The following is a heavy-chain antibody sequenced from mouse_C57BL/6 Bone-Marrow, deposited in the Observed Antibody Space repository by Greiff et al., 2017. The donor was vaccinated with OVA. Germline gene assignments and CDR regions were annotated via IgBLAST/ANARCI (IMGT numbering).Heavy chain of an antibody. CDR3: VRQAYAMDY. Sequence: EVKVVESGGGLVQPKGSLKLSCAASGFSFNTYAMNWVRQAPGKGLEWVARIRSKSNNYATYYADSVKDRFTISRDDSESMLYLQMNNLKTEDTAMDYCVRQAYAMDYWGQGTSVTVSS. CDR2: IRSKSNNYAT. V-gene: IGHV10-1*01. J-gene: IGHJ4*01. CDR1: GFSFNTYA.